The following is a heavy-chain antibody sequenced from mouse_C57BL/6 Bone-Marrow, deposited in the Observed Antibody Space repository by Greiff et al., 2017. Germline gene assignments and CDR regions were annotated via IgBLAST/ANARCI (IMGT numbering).Heavy chain of an antibody. D-gene: IGHD2-5*01. Sequence: QVQLQQPGAELVKPGASVTLSCKASGYTFTSYWMHWVKQRPGQGLEWIGMIHPNSGSTNYNEKFKSKATLTVDKSSSTAYMQLSSLTSEDSAVYYCARDSNYPFAYWGQGTLVTVSA. CDR1: GYTFTSYW. CDR3: ARDSNYPFAY. CDR2: IHPNSGST. J-gene: IGHJ3*01. V-gene: IGHV1-64*01.